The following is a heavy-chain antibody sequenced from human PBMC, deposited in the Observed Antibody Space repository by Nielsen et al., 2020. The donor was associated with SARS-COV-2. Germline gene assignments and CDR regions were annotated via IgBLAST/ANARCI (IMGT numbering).Heavy chain of an antibody. V-gene: IGHV3-9*01. CDR1: GFTFDDYA. CDR2: ISWNSGSI. CDR3: AKDENYYGSGSYYYGWFDP. Sequence: GGSLRLSCAASGFTFDDYAMHWVRQAPGKGLEWVSGISWNSGSIGYADSVKGRFTISRDNAKNSLYLQMNSLRAEDTALYYCAKDENYYGSGSYYYGWFDPWGQGTLVTVSS. J-gene: IGHJ5*02. D-gene: IGHD3-10*01.